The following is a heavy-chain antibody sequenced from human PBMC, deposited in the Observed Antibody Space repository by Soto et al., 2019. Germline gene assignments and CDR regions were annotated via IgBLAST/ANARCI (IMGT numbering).Heavy chain of an antibody. D-gene: IGHD3-3*01. V-gene: IGHV1-69*12. CDR1: GGTFSSYA. CDR3: ARRIASGYYDFWSGQLDY. Sequence: QVQLVQSGAEVKKPGSSVKVSCKASGGTFSSYAISWVRQAPGQGLEWMGGIIPIFGTANYAQKFQGRVTITADESTSTAYMELSSLRSEDTAVYYCARRIASGYYDFWSGQLDYWGQGTLVTFSS. J-gene: IGHJ4*02. CDR2: IIPIFGTA.